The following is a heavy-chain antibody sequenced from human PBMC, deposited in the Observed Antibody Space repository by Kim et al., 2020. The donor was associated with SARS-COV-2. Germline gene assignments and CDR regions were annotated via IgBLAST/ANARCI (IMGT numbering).Heavy chain of an antibody. V-gene: IGHV3-15*01. J-gene: IGHJ4*02. CDR2: GGTT. D-gene: IGHD3-10*01. CDR3: ATGVSTFDS. Sequence: GGTTDYAAPVKGRLTISRDDAKNTMLLQMNSLKTEDTAVYYCATGVSTFDSWGQGTLVTVSS.